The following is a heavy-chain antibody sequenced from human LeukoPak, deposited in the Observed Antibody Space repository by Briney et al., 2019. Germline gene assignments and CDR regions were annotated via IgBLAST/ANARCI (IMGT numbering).Heavy chain of an antibody. J-gene: IGHJ6*03. CDR1: GYSISNGYY. V-gene: IGHV4-38-2*01. CDR2: LYHSDSA. Sequence: KTSETLSLTCAVSGYSISNGYYWVWIRQPPGRGLEWIGSLYHSDSAYYNTSLRSRVSISVDTSKNQFSLTLSSVTAADTAVYYCARQHDSYYYYYIDVWGSGTTVTVSS. CDR3: ARQHDSYYYYYIDV.